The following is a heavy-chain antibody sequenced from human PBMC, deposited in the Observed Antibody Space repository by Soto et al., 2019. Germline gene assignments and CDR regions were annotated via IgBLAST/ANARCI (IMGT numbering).Heavy chain of an antibody. CDR2: IKSKTDGGTT. J-gene: IGHJ6*02. Sequence: GGSLRLSCAASGFTFSNAWMNWVRQAPGKGLEWVGRIKSKTDGGTTDYAAPVKGRFTISRDDSKNTLYLQMNSLKTEDTAVYYCTTDSVLRSSYYYYGMDVWGQGTTVTVSS. V-gene: IGHV3-15*07. D-gene: IGHD3-3*01. CDR3: TTDSVLRSSYYYYGMDV. CDR1: GFTFSNAW.